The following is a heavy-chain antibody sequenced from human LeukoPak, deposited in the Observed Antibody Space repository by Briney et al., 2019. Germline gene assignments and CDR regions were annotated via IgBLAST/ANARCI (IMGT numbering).Heavy chain of an antibody. CDR2: IYYSGST. D-gene: IGHD5-18*01. CDR1: GGSISSYY. V-gene: IGHV4-59*01. Sequence: PSETLSLTCTVSGGSISSYYWSWIRQPPGEGLEWIGYIYYSGSTNYNPSLKSRVTISVDTSKHQFSLKLSSVTAADTAVYYCASSSGYSYGHGLDYWGQGTLVTVSS. J-gene: IGHJ4*02. CDR3: ASSSGYSYGHGLDY.